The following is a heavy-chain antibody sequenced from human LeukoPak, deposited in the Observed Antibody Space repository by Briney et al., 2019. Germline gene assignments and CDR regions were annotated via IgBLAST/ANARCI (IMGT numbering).Heavy chain of an antibody. CDR3: AKDLGATVYWPTTAVDY. Sequence: PGGSLRLSCVVSGFTFSSYWMSWVRQAPGKGLEWVAFIRYDGSNKYYADSVKGRFTISRDNSKNTLYLQMNSLRAEDTAVYYCAKDLGATVYWPTTAVDYWGQGTLVTVSS. D-gene: IGHD2-8*02. CDR2: IRYDGSNK. V-gene: IGHV3-30*02. CDR1: GFTFSSYW. J-gene: IGHJ4*02.